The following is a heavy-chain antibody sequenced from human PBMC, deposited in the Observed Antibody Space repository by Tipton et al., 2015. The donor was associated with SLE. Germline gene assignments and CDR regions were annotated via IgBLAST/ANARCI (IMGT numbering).Heavy chain of an antibody. CDR1: GGPISGGLYY. CDR2: IFYSGST. J-gene: IGHJ3*02. V-gene: IGHV4-61*10. D-gene: IGHD6-13*01. CDR3: ARVVYSFSDAFDI. Sequence: TLSLTCTVSGGPISGGLYYWSWIRQPAGKGLEWIGYIFYSGSTNSNASLKSRVTISIDTSKNQFSLRLTSLTAADTAVYYCARVVYSFSDAFDIWGQGTLVTVSS.